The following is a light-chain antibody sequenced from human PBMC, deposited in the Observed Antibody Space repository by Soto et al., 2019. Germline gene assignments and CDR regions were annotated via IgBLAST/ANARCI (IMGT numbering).Light chain of an antibody. V-gene: IGKV3-11*01. CDR3: QQRSDWPPSRP. CDR2: ATS. J-gene: IGKJ4*01. CDR1: QSVSSS. Sequence: EIVLTQSPATLSLSPGERATLSCRASQSVSSSLAWYQHKPGQAPRLLIYATSHRATDIPTRFSGSGSETDFTLTISSLEPEDFAVYYCQQRSDWPPSRPVGGGTKVDIK.